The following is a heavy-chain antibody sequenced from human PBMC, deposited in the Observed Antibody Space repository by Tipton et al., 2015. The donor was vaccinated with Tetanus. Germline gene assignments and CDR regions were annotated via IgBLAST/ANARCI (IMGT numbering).Heavy chain of an antibody. CDR1: GFSFSDYG. D-gene: IGHD2-2*02. CDR3: ARDAGYRRNFFDF. J-gene: IGHJ4*02. Sequence: SLRLSCAASGFSFSDYGMHWVRQAPGKGLEWVAGMSFDGSSESYADSVRGRSTISRDNFRNTLSLQMRGLGADDTAVYYCARDAGYRRNFFDFWGQGTLVTVSS. CDR2: MSFDGSSE. V-gene: IGHV3-30*15.